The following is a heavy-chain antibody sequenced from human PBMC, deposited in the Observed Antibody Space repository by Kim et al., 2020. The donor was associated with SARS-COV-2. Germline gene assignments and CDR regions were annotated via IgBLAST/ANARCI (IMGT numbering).Heavy chain of an antibody. J-gene: IGHJ4*02. V-gene: IGHV3-74*01. Sequence: GGSLRLSCAASGFTFSSTWMHWVRQAPGGGLEWVSRINSDGTTTNYADSVKGRFSISRDNAKNTLYLQMTSLRAKAKAIYYCARHLHAYVWGTYWGQGT. CDR1: GFTFSSTW. D-gene: IGHD3-16*01. CDR2: INSDGTTT. CDR3: ARHLHAYVWGTY.